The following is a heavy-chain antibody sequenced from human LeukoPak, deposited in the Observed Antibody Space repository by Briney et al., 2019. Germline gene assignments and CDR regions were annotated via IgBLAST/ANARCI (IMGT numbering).Heavy chain of an antibody. D-gene: IGHD2-2*01. CDR2: INSDGSST. J-gene: IGHJ4*02. Sequence: GGPLRLSCAASGFTFSSYWMHWVRQAPGKGLLWVSRINSDGSSTTYADSVKGRFTISGDTAKNPLYLQMNSLRAEDTAVYYCARDHCSSTSCYLSAYYSDYWGQGTLVTVSS. V-gene: IGHV3-74*01. CDR3: ARDHCSSTSCYLSAYYSDY. CDR1: GFTFSSYW.